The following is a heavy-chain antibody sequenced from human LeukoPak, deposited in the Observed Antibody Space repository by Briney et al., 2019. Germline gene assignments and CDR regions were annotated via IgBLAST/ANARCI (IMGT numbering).Heavy chain of an antibody. D-gene: IGHD3-3*01. CDR1: GFTFTSSA. V-gene: IGHV1-58*02. CDR2: IVVGSGNT. J-gene: IGHJ6*03. CDR3: AASTPTIFGVVYYYYYMDV. Sequence: SVKVSCKASGFTFTSSAMQWVRQARGQRLEWIGWIVVGSGNTNYAQKFQERVTITRDMSTSTAYMELSSLRSEDTAVYYCAASTPTIFGVVYYYYYMDVWGKGTTVTVSS.